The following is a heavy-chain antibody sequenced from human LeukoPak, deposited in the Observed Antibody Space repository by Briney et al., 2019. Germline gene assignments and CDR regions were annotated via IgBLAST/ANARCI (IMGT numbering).Heavy chain of an antibody. CDR2: ISSSSSYI. CDR1: GGSFSGYY. J-gene: IGHJ6*03. V-gene: IGHV3-21*01. D-gene: IGHD3-22*01. Sequence: PSETLSLTCAVYGGSFSGYYWSWIRQPPGKGLEWVSSISSSSSYIYYADSVKGRFTISRDNAKNSLYLQMNSLRAEDTAVYYCATYYYDSSGYYHRRYYYYMDVWGKGTTVTVSS. CDR3: ATYYYDSSGYYHRRYYYYMDV.